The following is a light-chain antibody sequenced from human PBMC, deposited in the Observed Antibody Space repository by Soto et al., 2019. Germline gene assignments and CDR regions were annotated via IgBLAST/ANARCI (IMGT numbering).Light chain of an antibody. Sequence: EIVLTQSPATLSLSPGERATLSCRASQSVSSYLAWYQQKPGQSPRLLIYDASNRATGIPARFSGSGSGTDFTLTIRSLEPEDFAVYYWQQRSRTFGQGTKVDIK. J-gene: IGKJ1*01. CDR3: QQRSRT. CDR1: QSVSSY. CDR2: DAS. V-gene: IGKV3-11*01.